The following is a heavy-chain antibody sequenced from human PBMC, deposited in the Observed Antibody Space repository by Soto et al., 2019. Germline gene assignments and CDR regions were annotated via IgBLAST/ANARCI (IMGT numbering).Heavy chain of an antibody. CDR1: GFSFRNYG. CDR3: VKDWGREYLDY. D-gene: IGHD7-27*01. J-gene: IGHJ4*02. CDR2: IWYDGSDT. V-gene: IGHV3-33*06. Sequence: QVQLVESGGGVVQPGRSLRLSCAASGFSFRNYGMHWVRQAPGKGLEWVAVIWYDGSDTYYADSVKGRFTISRDNSKNTLSLQMNSLRAEDTAMYYCVKDWGREYLDYWGQGTLVTVSS.